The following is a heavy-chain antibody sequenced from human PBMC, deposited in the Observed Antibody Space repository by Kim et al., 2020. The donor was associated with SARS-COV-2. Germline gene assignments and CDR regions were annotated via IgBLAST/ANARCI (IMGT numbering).Heavy chain of an antibody. V-gene: IGHV3-48*03. CDR1: GFTFSSYE. CDR2: INTSGSTI. J-gene: IGHJ6*02. CDR3: ARVGDLWSGYYYYYGMDV. Sequence: GGSLRLSCGASGFTFSSYEMNWVRQAPGKGLEWVSYINTSGSTIYYADSVKGRFTISRDNAKNSLYLQMNSLRAEDTAVYYCARVGDLWSGYYYYYGMDVWGQGTTVTVSS. D-gene: IGHD3-3*01.